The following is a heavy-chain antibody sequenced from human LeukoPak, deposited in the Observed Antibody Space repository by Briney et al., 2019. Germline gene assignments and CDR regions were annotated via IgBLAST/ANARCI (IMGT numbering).Heavy chain of an antibody. V-gene: IGHV3-23*01. J-gene: IGHJ2*01. Sequence: GGSLRLSCAASGFTFSSYAMSWVRQAPGKGLEWVSGVSGSGGSTYYADSVKGRFTISRDSSKNTLFLQMNTLGAEDTAIYYCAKDRTVGASYWYFDLWGRGTLVTVSS. CDR3: AKDRTVGASYWYFDL. CDR2: VSGSGGST. D-gene: IGHD1-26*01. CDR1: GFTFSSYA.